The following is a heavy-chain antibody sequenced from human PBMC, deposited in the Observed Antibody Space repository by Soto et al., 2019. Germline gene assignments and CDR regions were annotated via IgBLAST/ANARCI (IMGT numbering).Heavy chain of an antibody. D-gene: IGHD3-22*01. CDR2: IYYSGST. J-gene: IGHJ4*02. Sequence: SETLSLTCTVSGGSISSGGYYWSWIRQHPGKGLEWIGYIYYSGSTYYNPSLKSRVTISVDTSKNQFSLKLSAVTAADTAVYYCARCYDSSDYFDYWGQGTLVTVSS. V-gene: IGHV4-31*03. CDR1: GGSISSGGYY. CDR3: ARCYDSSDYFDY.